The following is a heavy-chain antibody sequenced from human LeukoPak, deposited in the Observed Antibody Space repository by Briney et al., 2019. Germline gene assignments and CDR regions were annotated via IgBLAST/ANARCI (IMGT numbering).Heavy chain of an antibody. CDR1: GLTFTTYA. CDR3: AKTYSSSRYICDY. Sequence: PGGSLTLSCAASGLTFTTYAMSWVSQAPGKGLEWVSGISGTGGSTFYADSVKGRFTISIDKSKNMLYLEMNSLRAEDTAVYYCAKTYSSSRYICDYWGQGPLVTVSS. CDR2: ISGTGGST. J-gene: IGHJ4*02. V-gene: IGHV3-23*01. D-gene: IGHD6-13*01.